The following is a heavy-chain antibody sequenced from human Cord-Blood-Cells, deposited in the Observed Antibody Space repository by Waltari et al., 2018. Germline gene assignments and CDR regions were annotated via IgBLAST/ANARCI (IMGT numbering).Heavy chain of an antibody. Sequence: QVQLQESGPGLVKPSETLSLTCTVSGGSISSYYWSWIRQPPGKGLDWIGYIYYSGSTNHNPSLKSRVTISVDTSKNQFSLKLSSVTAADTAVYYGARHRMSSSSLGYWGQGTLVTVSS. V-gene: IGHV4-59*08. D-gene: IGHD6-6*01. CDR3: ARHRMSSSSLGY. J-gene: IGHJ4*02. CDR2: IYYSGST. CDR1: GGSISSYY.